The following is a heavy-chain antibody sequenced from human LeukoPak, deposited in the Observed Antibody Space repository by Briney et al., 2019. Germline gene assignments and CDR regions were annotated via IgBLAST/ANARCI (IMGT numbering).Heavy chain of an antibody. Sequence: SVKASCKASGGTFSSYAISWVRQAPGQGLEWMGGIIPIFGTANYAQKFQGRVTITADESTSTAYMELSSLRSEDTAVYYCARDEYSSSPPYYYGMDVWGQGTTVTVSS. V-gene: IGHV1-69*01. CDR1: GGTFSSYA. CDR2: IIPIFGTA. CDR3: ARDEYSSSPPYYYGMDV. D-gene: IGHD6-6*01. J-gene: IGHJ6*02.